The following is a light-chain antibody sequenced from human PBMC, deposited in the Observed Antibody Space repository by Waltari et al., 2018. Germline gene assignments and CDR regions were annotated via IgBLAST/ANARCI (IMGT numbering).Light chain of an antibody. CDR3: QQRTRWPWT. CDR2: DAS. CDR1: QSVNNY. J-gene: IGKJ1*01. V-gene: IGKV3-11*01. Sequence: EIVLTQSPATLSLSPGERATLSCRASQSVNNYLAWYQQKPDQAPRLRIYDASNRATGIPARFGGRGSGTDFTLTISSLEPEDFAIYYCQQRTRWPWTFGQGTKVEIK.